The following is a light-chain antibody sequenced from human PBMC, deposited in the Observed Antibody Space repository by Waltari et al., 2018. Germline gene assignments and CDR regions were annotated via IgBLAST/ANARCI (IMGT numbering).Light chain of an antibody. V-gene: IGKV3-20*01. Sequence: EIVLTQSPGTLSLSPGERATLSCRASQSVSSSYLACYQQKPGHAPRLLIYGASSRATCIPDRFSGSGSGTDFTLTISRLEPEDFAVYYCQQYGSSPGFGQGTKVEIK. J-gene: IGKJ1*01. CDR2: GAS. CDR1: QSVSSSY. CDR3: QQYGSSPG.